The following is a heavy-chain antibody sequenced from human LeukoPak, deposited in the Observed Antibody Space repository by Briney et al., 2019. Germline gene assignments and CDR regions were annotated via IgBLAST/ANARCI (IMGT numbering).Heavy chain of an antibody. CDR1: GGSISSGGYY. CDR3: ARRFEVREMATIYNWFDP. D-gene: IGHD5-24*01. V-gene: IGHV4-61*08. Sequence: NPSETLSLTCTVSGGSISSGGYYWSWIRQHPGKGLEWIGDIYYSGSTNYNPSLKSRVTISVDTSKNQFSLKLSSVTAADTAVYYCARRFEVREMATIYNWFDPWGQGTLVTVSS. J-gene: IGHJ5*02. CDR2: IYYSGST.